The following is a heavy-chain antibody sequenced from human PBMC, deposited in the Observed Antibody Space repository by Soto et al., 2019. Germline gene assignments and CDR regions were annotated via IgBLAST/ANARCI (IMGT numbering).Heavy chain of an antibody. CDR2: IYATGTT. V-gene: IGHV4-4*07. J-gene: IGHJ5*02. Sequence: SETLSLTCTVSGASISGFYWSWIRKSAGKGLEWIGRIYATGTTDYNPSLKSRVMMSVDTSKKQFSLKLRSVTAADTAVYYCVRDGTKTLRDCFDPCGQGISLTVSS. CDR1: GASISGFY. CDR3: VRDGTKTLRDCFDP. D-gene: IGHD1-1*01.